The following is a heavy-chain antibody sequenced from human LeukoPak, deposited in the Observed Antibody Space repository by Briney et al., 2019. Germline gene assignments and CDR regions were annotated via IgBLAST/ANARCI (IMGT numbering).Heavy chain of an antibody. V-gene: IGHV4-38-2*02. CDR1: GYSISGGHY. CDR3: ARTGTNLGDYDY. J-gene: IGHJ4*02. Sequence: PSETLSLTCTVSGYSISGGHYWAWIRQSPEKGLEGIAIMFHSGSTYYNPSLKSRVTTSADTSTNEFSLKLSSVTAADTAVYYCARTGTNLGDYDYWGQGTLVTVSS. D-gene: IGHD4-17*01. CDR2: MFHSGST.